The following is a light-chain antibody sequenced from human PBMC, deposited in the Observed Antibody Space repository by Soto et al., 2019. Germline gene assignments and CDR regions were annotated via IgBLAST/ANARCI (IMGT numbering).Light chain of an antibody. CDR3: QQYNNWPPLT. CDR2: GVY. V-gene: IGKV3-20*01. Sequence: IVLTQSPGTLSLSPGETATLSCRASQIIKTFYFGWYQQKPGQSPRLLIYGVYSRATGTPDRFSGSGSGTEFTLTISSLQSEDFAVYYCQQYNNWPPLTFGGGTKVDIK. CDR1: QIIKTFY. J-gene: IGKJ4*01.